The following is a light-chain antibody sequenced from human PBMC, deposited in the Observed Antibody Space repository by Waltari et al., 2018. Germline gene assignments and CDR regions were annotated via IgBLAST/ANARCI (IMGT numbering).Light chain of an antibody. V-gene: IGLV2-8*01. CDR3: SSYAGSNNFGV. Sequence: QSALTQPPSASGSPGQSVTISCTGTSSDVGGYNYVSWYQQHPGKAPKLMIYEVSKRPAGVPDRFAGCKSCNTASLTVSGLQAGDEADYYCSSYAGSNNFGVFGGGTKLTVL. CDR1: SSDVGGYNY. CDR2: EVS. J-gene: IGLJ3*02.